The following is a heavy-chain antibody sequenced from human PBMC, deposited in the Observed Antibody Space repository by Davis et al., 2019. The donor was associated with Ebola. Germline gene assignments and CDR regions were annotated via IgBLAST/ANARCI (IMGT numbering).Heavy chain of an antibody. J-gene: IGHJ4*02. V-gene: IGHV4-34*01. CDR2: INHSGST. CDR1: GGSFTGYY. CDR3: ASSPPPHPYYFDY. Sequence: PSETLSLTCGVYGGSFTGYYWNWIRQPPGKGLEWIGEINHSGSTNYNPSLKSRVTISVDTSKNQFSLELSSVTAADTAVYYCASSPPPHPYYFDYWGQGTLVTVSS.